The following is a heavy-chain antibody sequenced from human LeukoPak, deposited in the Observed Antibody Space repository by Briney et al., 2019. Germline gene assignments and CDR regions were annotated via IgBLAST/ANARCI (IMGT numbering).Heavy chain of an antibody. J-gene: IGHJ3*01. CDR3: ATQYRGAIRGGAFDV. CDR2: INHSGST. CDR1: GGSFSGYY. Sequence: SETLSLTCEVYGGSFSGYYWNWIRQPPGKGLEWIGEINHSGSTNYNLSLKSRVTIYADTSKNQFSLKLSSVTAADTAVYYCATQYRGAIRGGAFDVWGQGTMVTVS. D-gene: IGHD6-6*01. V-gene: IGHV4-34*01.